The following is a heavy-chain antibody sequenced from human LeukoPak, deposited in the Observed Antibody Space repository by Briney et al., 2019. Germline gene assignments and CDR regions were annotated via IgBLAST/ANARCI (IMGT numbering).Heavy chain of an antibody. CDR2: IYYSGST. CDR3: ARLSGTYSPFNY. D-gene: IGHD1-26*01. J-gene: IGHJ4*02. CDR1: GASISSSSYF. V-gene: IGHV4-39*02. Sequence: SETLSLTCNVSGASISSSSYFWAWIRQPPGKGLEWVGGIYYSGSTYFSSSLKSRVTISVDTSKNHFSLKVTSVTATDTAVYYCARLSGTYSPFNYWGRGTLVTVSS.